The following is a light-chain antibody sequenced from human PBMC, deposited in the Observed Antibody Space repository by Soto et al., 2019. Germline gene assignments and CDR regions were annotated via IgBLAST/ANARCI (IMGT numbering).Light chain of an antibody. J-gene: IGLJ2*01. V-gene: IGLV2-8*01. CDR1: SSDVGSYNY. Sequence: QSALTQPPSASGSPGQSVIISCTGTSSDVGSYNYVSWYQQHPGKAPKLMIYEVTQRPSGVPDRFSGSKSGNTAFLTVSGLQAEDEAEYYCSSYAGTNNLVVFGGGTKVTVL. CDR2: EVT. CDR3: SSYAGTNNLVV.